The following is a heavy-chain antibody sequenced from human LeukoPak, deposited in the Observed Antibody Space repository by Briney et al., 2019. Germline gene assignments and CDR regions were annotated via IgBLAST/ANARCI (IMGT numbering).Heavy chain of an antibody. D-gene: IGHD3-9*01. CDR1: GFTFSSYA. J-gene: IGHJ6*04. Sequence: GGSLRLSCAASGFTFSSYAMHWVRQAPGKGLEWVAVISYDGSNKYYADSVKGRFTISRDNSKNTLYLQMNSLRAEDTAVYYCARTLVTVYGMDVWGKGTTVTVSS. CDR2: ISYDGSNK. V-gene: IGHV3-30*04. CDR3: ARTLVTVYGMDV.